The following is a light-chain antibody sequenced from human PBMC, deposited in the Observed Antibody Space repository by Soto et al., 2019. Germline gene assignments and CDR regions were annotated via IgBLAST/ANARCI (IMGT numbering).Light chain of an antibody. V-gene: IGKV3-20*01. CDR2: GAS. J-gene: IGKJ3*01. CDR3: QQYGSSLPIT. Sequence: EIVLTQSPGTLSLSPGERATLSCRASQSVSSSYLAWYQQKPGQAPRLLIYGASSRATGIPDSFSGSGSETDFTLTISRLEPEDFAVYYCQQYGSSLPITFGPGTKVDIK. CDR1: QSVSSSY.